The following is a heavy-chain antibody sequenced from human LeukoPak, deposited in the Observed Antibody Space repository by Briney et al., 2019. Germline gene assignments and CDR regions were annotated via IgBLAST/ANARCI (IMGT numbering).Heavy chain of an antibody. D-gene: IGHD3-10*01. CDR2: IYYSGST. CDR1: GGSISSYY. Sequence: PSETLSLTCTVSGGSISSYYWSWIRQPPGKGLEWIGYIYYSGSTNYNPSLKSRVTISVDTSKNQFSLKLSSVTAADTAVYYCARDLWGYYGSGSYALDIWGQGTMVTVSS. J-gene: IGHJ3*02. V-gene: IGHV4-59*12. CDR3: ARDLWGYYGSGSYALDI.